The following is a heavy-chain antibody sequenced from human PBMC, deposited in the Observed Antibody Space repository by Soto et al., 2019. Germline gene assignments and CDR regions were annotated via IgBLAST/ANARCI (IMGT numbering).Heavy chain of an antibody. CDR3: GRDVRRYYSDQFDS. CDR1: GGSISSSKW. V-gene: IGHV4-4*02. Sequence: QVLLQESGPGLVKPSGTLSLTCGVSGGSISSSKWWSWVRQPPGKGLEWLGEVYHSGSANYNPSLKSRVTRSVDRSRNQLSLNLTSVTAADTAVYYCGRDVRRYYSDQFDSWCQGILVIVSS. J-gene: IGHJ4*02. D-gene: IGHD4-17*01. CDR2: VYHSGSA.